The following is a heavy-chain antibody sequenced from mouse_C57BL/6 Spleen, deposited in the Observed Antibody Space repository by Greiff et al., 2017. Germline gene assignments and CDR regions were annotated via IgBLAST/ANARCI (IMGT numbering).Heavy chain of an antibody. CDR1: GYAFSSSW. J-gene: IGHJ4*01. V-gene: IGHV1-82*01. D-gene: IGHD2-4*01. CDR3: ASGWDDSYYYAMDY. Sequence: VQLQESGPELVKPGASVKISCKASGYAFSSSWMNWVKQRPGKGLEWIGRIYPGDGDTNYNGKFKGKATLTADKSSSPAYMQLSSLTSEDSAVYFCASGWDDSYYYAMDYWGQGTSVTVSS. CDR2: IYPGDGDT.